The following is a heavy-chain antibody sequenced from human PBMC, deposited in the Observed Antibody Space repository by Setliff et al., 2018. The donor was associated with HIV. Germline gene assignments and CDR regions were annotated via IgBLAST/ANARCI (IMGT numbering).Heavy chain of an antibody. V-gene: IGHV4-59*08. CDR1: GGSISTYY. CDR2: VSYSGST. Sequence: SETLSLTCNVSGGSISTYYWRWIRQPPGKGLEWLGYVSYSGSTNLNPSLESRLAMSVDMSKNHFSLKLRSGTAADTAVYYCARHGHFYDSSSSDAFDIWSHGTMVTVSS. CDR3: ARHGHFYDSSSSDAFDI. J-gene: IGHJ3*02. D-gene: IGHD3-22*01.